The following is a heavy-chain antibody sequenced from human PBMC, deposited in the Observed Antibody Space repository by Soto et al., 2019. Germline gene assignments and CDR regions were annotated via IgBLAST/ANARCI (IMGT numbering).Heavy chain of an antibody. CDR3: ARHEARYMTLPNRYHYYGMDV. J-gene: IGHJ6*02. V-gene: IGHV5-51*01. CDR1: GYSFTKYW. CDR2: IFPDDSDT. Sequence: PGESLKISCKGSGYSFTKYWIAWVRRVPGKGLECMGIIFPDDSDTRYGPSFEGQVTISADKSTSTAFLQWNSLKASDTGIYYCARHEARYMTLPNRYHYYGMDVWGQGTTVTVSS. D-gene: IGHD3-9*01.